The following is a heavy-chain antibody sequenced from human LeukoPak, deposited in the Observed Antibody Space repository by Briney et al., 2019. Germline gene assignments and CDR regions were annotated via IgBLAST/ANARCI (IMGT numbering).Heavy chain of an antibody. CDR1: GYTLTELS. D-gene: IGHD6-13*01. Sequence: ASVKVSCKVSGYTLTELSMHWVRQAPGKGLEWMGGFYPEDGETIYAQKFQGRVTMTEDTSTDTAYMELSSLRSEDTAVYYCATRYGVAAADFDYWGQGTLVTVSS. CDR2: FYPEDGET. V-gene: IGHV1-24*01. CDR3: ATRYGVAAADFDY. J-gene: IGHJ4*02.